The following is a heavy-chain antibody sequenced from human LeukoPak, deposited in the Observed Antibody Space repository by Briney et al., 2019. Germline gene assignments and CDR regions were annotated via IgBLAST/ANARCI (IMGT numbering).Heavy chain of an antibody. CDR3: ARDLVPVGATRDWFDP. V-gene: IGHV3-21*01. CDR1: GFTFSSYS. CDR2: ISGSSTYI. Sequence: KPGGSLRLSCAASGFTFSSYSMNWVRQAPGKGLEWVSSISGSSTYIYYADSVKGRFTISRDNAENSLYLQMNSLRAEDTAIYYCARDLVPVGATRDWFDPWGQGTLVTVSS. J-gene: IGHJ5*02. D-gene: IGHD1-26*01.